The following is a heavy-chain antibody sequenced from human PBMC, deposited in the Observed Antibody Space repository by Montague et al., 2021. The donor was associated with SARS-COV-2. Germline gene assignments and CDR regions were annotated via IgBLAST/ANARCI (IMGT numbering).Heavy chain of an antibody. V-gene: IGHV4-39*01. J-gene: IGHJ5*02. CDR3: TRLALLVAGGIGCFDP. Sequence: SETLSLTCSVSGDSISTSTFYWGWIRQSPGKGLEWIGTISYNGRTFYNPSLRSRLTISVDPSENQFSLKLNSVTAADTAVYYCTRLALLVAGGIGCFDPWGQRTLVTVSS. D-gene: IGHD1-1*01. CDR2: ISYNGRT. CDR1: GDSISTSTFY.